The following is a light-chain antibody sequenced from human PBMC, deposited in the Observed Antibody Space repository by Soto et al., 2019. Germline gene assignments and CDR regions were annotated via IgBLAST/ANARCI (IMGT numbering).Light chain of an antibody. CDR2: EVT. Sequence: QSALTQPASVSGSPGQSITISCTGTSSDVGFFNYVSWYQQHPGKASKLMIFEVTNRTSGVSIRFSGSKSGNTASLTISGLQAEDEADYYCAALDDSLNGRVFGTGTKLIVL. V-gene: IGLV2-14*01. CDR3: AALDDSLNGRV. CDR1: SSDVGFFNY. J-gene: IGLJ1*01.